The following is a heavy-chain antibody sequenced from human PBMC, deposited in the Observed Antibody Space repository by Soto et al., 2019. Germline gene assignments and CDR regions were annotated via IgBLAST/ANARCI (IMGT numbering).Heavy chain of an antibody. CDR3: AKDGRGSGSHYNSFGY. J-gene: IGHJ4*02. D-gene: IGHD3-10*01. Sequence: VQLVESGGGLIQPGGSLKLSCAASGFTVGNNYMSWVRQAPGKGLEWVSLIYSTGTTKYADSVKGRFTVSRDNAKNTLYLQMTSLRAEDTAVYYCAKDGRGSGSHYNSFGYWGQGTLVTVSS. V-gene: IGHV3-53*01. CDR2: IYSTGTT. CDR1: GFTVGNNY.